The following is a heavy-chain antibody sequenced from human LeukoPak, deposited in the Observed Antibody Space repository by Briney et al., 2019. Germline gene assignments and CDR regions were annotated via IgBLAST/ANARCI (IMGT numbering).Heavy chain of an antibody. V-gene: IGHV4-59*01. CDR1: GGSISSYY. CDR3: ARRNWEGSFDY. D-gene: IGHD7-27*01. Sequence: SETLSLTCTVSGGSISSYYWSWIRQPPGKELEWIGYIYYSGSTNYNPSLNSRVTISVDTSKNQFSLKLSSVTAADTAVYYCARRNWEGSFDYWGQGTLVTVSS. J-gene: IGHJ4*02. CDR2: IYYSGST.